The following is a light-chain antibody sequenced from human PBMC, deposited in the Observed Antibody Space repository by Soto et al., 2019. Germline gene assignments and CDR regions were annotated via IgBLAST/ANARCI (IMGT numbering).Light chain of an antibody. CDR1: QSVSSSY. Sequence: EIVLTQSPGTLSLSPGERATLSCRASQSVSSSYVAWYQQKPGQAPRLLSYGASSRATGIPDRFSGSGSGTEFTLTISRLEPEDFAVYYCHQYDSSPLTFGGGNKVEIK. CDR3: HQYDSSPLT. J-gene: IGKJ4*02. V-gene: IGKV3-20*01. CDR2: GAS.